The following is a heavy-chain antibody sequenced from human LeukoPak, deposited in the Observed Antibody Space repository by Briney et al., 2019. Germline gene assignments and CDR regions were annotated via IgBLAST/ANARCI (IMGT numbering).Heavy chain of an antibody. CDR1: GFTFSSYA. J-gene: IGHJ4*02. CDR2: ISGSGGST. Sequence: GGSLRLSCAASGFTFSSYAMSWVRQAPGKGLEWVSAISGSGGSTYCADSVKGRFTISRDNSKNTLYLQMNSLRAEDTAVYYCARGRYSSSESYFDYWGQGTLVTVSS. CDR3: ARGRYSSSESYFDY. V-gene: IGHV3-23*01. D-gene: IGHD6-13*01.